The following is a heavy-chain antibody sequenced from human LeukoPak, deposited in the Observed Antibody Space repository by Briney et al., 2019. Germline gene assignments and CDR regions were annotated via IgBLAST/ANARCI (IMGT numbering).Heavy chain of an antibody. J-gene: IGHJ4*02. CDR3: ARRPRGYSYGRPFDY. D-gene: IGHD5-18*01. Sequence: PETLSLTCAVYGGSFSGYYWSWIRQPPGKGLEWIGEINHSGSTNYNPSLKSRVTISVDTSKNQFSLKLSSVTAADTAVYYCARRPRGYSYGRPFDYWGQGTLVTVSS. CDR1: GGSFSGYY. CDR2: INHSGST. V-gene: IGHV4-34*01.